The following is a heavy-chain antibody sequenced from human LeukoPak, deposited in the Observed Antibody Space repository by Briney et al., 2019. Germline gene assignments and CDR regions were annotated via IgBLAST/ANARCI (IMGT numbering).Heavy chain of an antibody. D-gene: IGHD3-9*01. CDR1: GSTFSSYA. V-gene: IGHV3-30*04. Sequence: GGSLRLSCAASGSTFSSYAMHWVRQAPGKGLEWVAIISYDGSNKYYADSVKGRFTISRDNSKNTLYLQMNSLRAEDTAVYYCAREGQTYYDILTGYYNTPVYNWFDPWGQGTLVTVSS. CDR3: AREGQTYYDILTGYYNTPVYNWFDP. CDR2: ISYDGSNK. J-gene: IGHJ5*02.